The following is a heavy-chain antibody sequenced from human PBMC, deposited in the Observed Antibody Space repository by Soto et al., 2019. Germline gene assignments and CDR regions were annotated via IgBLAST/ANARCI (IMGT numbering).Heavy chain of an antibody. V-gene: IGHV3-11*01. CDR2: VTISGGNA. CDR1: GFRFKDYY. D-gene: IGHD2-2*02. CDR3: ARDMYTNSVNYLDL. Sequence: PWGSLRLSCAASGFRFKDYYRTLMRQTPEKGLEWISTVTISGGNAYHEGTVTGRVTISRDKALNYISMKLRGVIAKDNGLHDCARDMYTNSVNYLDLWGQGNLVTVSS. J-gene: IGHJ5*02.